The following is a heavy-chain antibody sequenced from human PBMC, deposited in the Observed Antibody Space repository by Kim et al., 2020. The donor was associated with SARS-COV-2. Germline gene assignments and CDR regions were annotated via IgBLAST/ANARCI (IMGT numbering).Heavy chain of an antibody. CDR2: IYFSGST. D-gene: IGHD5-18*01. CDR1: GASISSSSTY. V-gene: IGHV4-39*02. CDR3: ARRRDTAMVDFHC. J-gene: IGHJ4*02. Sequence: SETLSLTCTVSGASISSSSTYWGRTRQPPWKGLERIGRIYFSGSTYYNPSLRSRVTISVDTSKHHFSLRLSSVTAAATAVYYCARRRDTAMVDFHCWGQG.